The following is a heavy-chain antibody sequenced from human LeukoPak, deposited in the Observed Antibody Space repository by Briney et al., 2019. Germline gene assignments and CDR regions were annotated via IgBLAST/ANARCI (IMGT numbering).Heavy chain of an antibody. CDR3: ARQIASAGTAGFDF. Sequence: SETLSLTCTVSGGSISSYYWSWIRQPAGKGLEWIGRIYSTGSTNYTPPLKSRVTMSVDTSKNQFSLRLRSVTAADTAVYYCARQIASAGTAGFDFWGQGALVTVSS. CDR1: GGSISSYY. D-gene: IGHD6-13*01. CDR2: IYSTGST. J-gene: IGHJ4*02. V-gene: IGHV4-4*07.